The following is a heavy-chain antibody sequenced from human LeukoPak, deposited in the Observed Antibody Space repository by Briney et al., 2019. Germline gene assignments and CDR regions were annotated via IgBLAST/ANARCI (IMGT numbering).Heavy chain of an antibody. CDR1: GFTFSSYG. Sequence: PGGTLRLSCAASGFTFSSYGMSWVRQAPGKGLEWVSAISGSGGSTYYADSVKGRFTISRDNSKNTLYLQMNSLRAEDTAVYYCAKASLFGSKNWFDPWGQGTLVTVSS. CDR3: AKASLFGSKNWFDP. CDR2: ISGSGGST. J-gene: IGHJ5*02. V-gene: IGHV3-23*01. D-gene: IGHD3-10*02.